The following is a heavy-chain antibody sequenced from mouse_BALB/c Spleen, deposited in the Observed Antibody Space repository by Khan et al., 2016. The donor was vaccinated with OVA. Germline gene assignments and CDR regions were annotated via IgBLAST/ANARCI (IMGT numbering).Heavy chain of an antibody. CDR3: ARLAYYYDSEGFAY. D-gene: IGHD1-1*01. Sequence: EVELVESGGDLVEPGGSLKLSCAGSGFTFSTYGMSWVRQTPDKRLEWVATISTGGHYTYYPDSVRGRFHISRDNAKNTLYLQMTSLKSEDTAMFYCARLAYYYDSEGFAYWGQGTLVTVSA. CDR1: GFTFSTYG. J-gene: IGHJ3*01. V-gene: IGHV5-6*01. CDR2: ISTGGHYT.